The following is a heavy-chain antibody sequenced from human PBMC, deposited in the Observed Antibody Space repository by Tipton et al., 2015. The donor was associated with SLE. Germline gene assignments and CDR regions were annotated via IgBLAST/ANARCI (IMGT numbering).Heavy chain of an antibody. CDR1: GFTFSSHA. CDR2: ISSNAGST. J-gene: IGHJ6*03. D-gene: IGHD2-15*01. CDR3: AKAGYCSGGNCYYYYYYMDV. V-gene: IGHV3-23*01. Sequence: SLRLSCAASGFTFSSHAINWVRQAPGKGLEWVSAISSNAGSTYYADSVKGRFTVSRDNSKNTLYLEMHSLRAEDTAVYYCAKAGYCSGGNCYYYYYYMDVWGKGTTVTVSS.